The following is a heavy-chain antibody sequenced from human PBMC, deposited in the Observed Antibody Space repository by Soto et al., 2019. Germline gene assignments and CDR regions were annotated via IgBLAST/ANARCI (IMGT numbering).Heavy chain of an antibody. V-gene: IGHV3-23*01. J-gene: IGHJ4*02. CDR1: GFTFTSYA. CDR3: AKFGGSSWYYFDY. D-gene: IGHD6-13*01. Sequence: VQLLESGGGLVQPGGSLRLSCAASGFTFTSYAMSWVRQAPGKGLEWVSAISGSGGSTYYADSVKGRFTISRDNSKNTLYLQMNSLRAEDTAVYYCAKFGGSSWYYFDYWGQGTLVTVSS. CDR2: ISGSGGST.